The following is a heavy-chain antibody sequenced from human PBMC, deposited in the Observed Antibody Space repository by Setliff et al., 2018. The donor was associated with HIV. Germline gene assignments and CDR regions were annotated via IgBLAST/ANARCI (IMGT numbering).Heavy chain of an antibody. CDR3: ARGLVNISRYYYYYMDV. CDR2: IYYSGST. V-gene: IGHV4-59*01. D-gene: IGHD3-10*01. CDR1: GGSISSSY. J-gene: IGHJ6*03. Sequence: SATLSLTCTVSGGSISSSYWSWIRQPPGKGLEWIGYIYYSGSTNYNPSLKSRVTISVDTSKNQFSLKLSAVTAEDTAVYYCARGLVNISRYYYYYMDVWGKGTTVTVSS.